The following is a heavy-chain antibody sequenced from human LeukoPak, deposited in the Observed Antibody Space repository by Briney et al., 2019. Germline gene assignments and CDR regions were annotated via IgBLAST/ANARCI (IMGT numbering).Heavy chain of an antibody. J-gene: IGHJ4*02. CDR3: AKDIGESMVRGEIGY. Sequence: GGSLRLSCAASGFTFDDYAMHWVRQAPGKGLEWVSGISWNSGSIGYADSVKGRFTISRDNAKNSLYLQMNSLRAEDTALYYCAKDIGESMVRGEIGYWGQGTLVTVSS. CDR2: ISWNSGSI. V-gene: IGHV3-9*01. D-gene: IGHD3-10*01. CDR1: GFTFDDYA.